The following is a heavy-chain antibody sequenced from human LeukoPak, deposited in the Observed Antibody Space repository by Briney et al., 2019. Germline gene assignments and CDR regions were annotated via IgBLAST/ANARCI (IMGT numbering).Heavy chain of an antibody. V-gene: IGHV3-21*01. CDR2: ISSSSSYI. D-gene: IGHD6-13*01. CDR1: GFTFSSYS. J-gene: IGHJ3*02. Sequence: GGSLRLSCAASGFTFSSYSMNWVRQAPGKGLEWVSSISSSSSYIYYADSVKGRFTISRDNAKNSLYLQMNSLRAEDTAVYYCARELYMYSSSWYGAFDIWGQGTMVTVSS. CDR3: ARELYMYSSSWYGAFDI.